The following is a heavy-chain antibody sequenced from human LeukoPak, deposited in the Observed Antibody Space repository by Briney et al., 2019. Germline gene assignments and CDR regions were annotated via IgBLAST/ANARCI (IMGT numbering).Heavy chain of an antibody. CDR1: GFGVTTDF. V-gene: IGHV3-53*01. J-gene: IGHJ5*02. CDR2: IFTGSLDGTA. CDR3: ATRGA. Sequence: GGSLRLSCAATGFGVTTDFMTWVRQAPGKGLEWLAIIFTGSLDGTAAHADSVKGRFTISRDNSANTLYLQMDSLRTEDTAIYYCATRGAWGPGTLVTVSS.